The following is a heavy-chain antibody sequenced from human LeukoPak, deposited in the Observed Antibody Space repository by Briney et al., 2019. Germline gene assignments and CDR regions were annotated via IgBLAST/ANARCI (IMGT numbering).Heavy chain of an antibody. CDR2: ISASNGNT. V-gene: IGHV1-18*01. CDR3: ARALSRGYSGYDYGLGY. J-gene: IGHJ4*02. Sequence: ASVKVSCKASGYTFINYGVTWVRQAPGQGLEWMGWISASNGNTNYAQKLQGRVTMTTETSTSTAYMELRSLRSDDTAVYYCARALSRGYSGYDYGLGYWGQGTLVTVST. D-gene: IGHD5-12*01. CDR1: GYTFINYG.